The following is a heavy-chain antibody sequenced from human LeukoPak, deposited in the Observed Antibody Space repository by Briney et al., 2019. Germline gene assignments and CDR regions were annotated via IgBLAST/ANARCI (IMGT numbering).Heavy chain of an antibody. J-gene: IGHJ4*02. D-gene: IGHD3-22*01. V-gene: IGHV3-49*04. Sequence: PGRSLRLSCTASGFTFGDYAMSWVRQAPGKGLEWGGFIRSKAYGGTTEYAASVKGRSTISRDDSKSIAYLQMNSLKTEDTAVYYCTRGFYYDSSGYYYPVGYFDYWSQGTLVTVSS. CDR2: IRSKAYGGTT. CDR3: TRGFYYDSSGYYYPVGYFDY. CDR1: GFTFGDYA.